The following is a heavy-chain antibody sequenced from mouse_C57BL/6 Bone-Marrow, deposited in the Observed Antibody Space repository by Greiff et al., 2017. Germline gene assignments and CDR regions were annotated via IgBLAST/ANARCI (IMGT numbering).Heavy chain of an antibody. CDR3: ASGDYSNDVAMDY. Sequence: VQLQQSGPELVKPGASVKISCKASGYTFTDYYMNWVKQSHGKSLEWIGDINPNNGGTSYNQKFKGKATLTVDKSSSTAYMELRSLTSEDSAVYYCASGDYSNDVAMDYWGQGTSVTVSS. CDR1: GYTFTDYY. V-gene: IGHV1-26*01. CDR2: INPNNGGT. J-gene: IGHJ4*01. D-gene: IGHD2-12*01.